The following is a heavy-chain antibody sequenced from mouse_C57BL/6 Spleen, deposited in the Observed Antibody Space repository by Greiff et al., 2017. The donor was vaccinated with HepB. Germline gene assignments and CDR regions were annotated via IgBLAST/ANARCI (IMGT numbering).Heavy chain of an antibody. V-gene: IGHV1-64*01. CDR2: IHPNSGST. Sequence: VQLQQPGAELVKPGASVKLSCKASGYTFTSYWMHWVKQRPGQGLEWIGMIHPNSGSTNYNEKFKSKATLTVDKSSSTAYMQLSSLTSEDSAVYYCARIYGSSYEDAYWGQGTLVTVSA. CDR1: GYTFTSYW. D-gene: IGHD1-1*01. J-gene: IGHJ3*01. CDR3: ARIYGSSYEDAY.